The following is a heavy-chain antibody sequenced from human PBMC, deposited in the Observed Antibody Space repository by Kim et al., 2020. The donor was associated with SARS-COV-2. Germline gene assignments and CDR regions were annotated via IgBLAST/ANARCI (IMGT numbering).Heavy chain of an antibody. CDR1: GFTFSSYG. V-gene: IGHV3-30*18. CDR2: ISYDGSNK. Sequence: GGSLRLSCAASGFTFSSYGMHWVRQAPGKGLEWVAVISYDGSNKYYADSVKGRFTISRDNSKNTLYLQMNSLRAEDTAVYYCAKEEGSGYSSGWTYYYYGMEVWGQGTTVTVSS. D-gene: IGHD6-19*01. CDR3: AKEEGSGYSSGWTYYYYGMEV. J-gene: IGHJ6*02.